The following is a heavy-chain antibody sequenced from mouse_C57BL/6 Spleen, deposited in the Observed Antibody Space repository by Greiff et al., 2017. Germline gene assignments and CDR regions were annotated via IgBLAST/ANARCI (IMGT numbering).Heavy chain of an antibody. V-gene: IGHV1-64*01. Sequence: VQLQQPGPELVKPGASVTLSCKASGYTFTSYWMHWVKQRPGQGLEWIGMIHPNSGSTNYNEKFKSKATLTVDKSSSTAYMQLSSLTSEDSAVYYCARCVIYYDYDEGGFDYWGQGTTLTVAS. D-gene: IGHD2-4*01. CDR1: GYTFTSYW. CDR2: IHPNSGST. CDR3: ARCVIYYDYDEGGFDY. J-gene: IGHJ2*01.